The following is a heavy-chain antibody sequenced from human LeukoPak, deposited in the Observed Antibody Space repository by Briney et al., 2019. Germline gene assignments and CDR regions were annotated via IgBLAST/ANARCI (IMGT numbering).Heavy chain of an antibody. CDR2: INGAYMNDAGGT. Sequence: SETLSLICDVYGGSISTHYWSWVRQPPGKAMEWIGYINGAYMNDAGGTKYTAALESRVTMSADSAKNQLSLKLSSVTAADTAVYYCARDGTGFLHLAFWGQGILVTVSS. V-gene: IGHV4-59*11. J-gene: IGHJ4*02. CDR1: GGSISTHY. CDR3: ARDGTGFLHLAF. D-gene: IGHD1-1*01.